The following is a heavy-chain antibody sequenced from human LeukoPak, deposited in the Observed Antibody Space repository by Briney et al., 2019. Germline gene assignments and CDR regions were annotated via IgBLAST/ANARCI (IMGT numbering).Heavy chain of an antibody. V-gene: IGHV3-53*01. D-gene: IGHD2-21*02. CDR3: ARGESSDCTCIDY. CDR2: IHGDGST. CDR1: GFTVSSRH. Sequence: GGSLGLSCATSGFTVSSRHMSWVRQAPGKGLEWVSVIHGDGSTYYADSVKGRFTISRDNSKNTLYLQMNSLRAEDTAVYYCARGESSDCTCIDYWGQGTLVSVSS. J-gene: IGHJ4*02.